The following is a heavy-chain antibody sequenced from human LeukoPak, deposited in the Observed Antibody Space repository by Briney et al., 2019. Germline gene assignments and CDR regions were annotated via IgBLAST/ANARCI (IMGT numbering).Heavy chain of an antibody. CDR1: GGSVSSGPYY. V-gene: IGHV4-61*01. CDR2: IYHSGNT. D-gene: IGHD3-22*01. CDR3: ARGYFDSRGYSNPFDN. Sequence: SETLSLTCTVSGGSVSSGPYYWSWIRQPPGKGLEWIGYIYHSGNTNYNPSLKSRVSISVDRPKNQFSLKLTSVTAADTAIYYCARGYFDSRGYSNPFDNWGQGTLVTVSS. J-gene: IGHJ4*02.